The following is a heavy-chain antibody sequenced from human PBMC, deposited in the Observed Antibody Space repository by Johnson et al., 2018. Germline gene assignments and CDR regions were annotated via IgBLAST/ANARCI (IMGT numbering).Heavy chain of an antibody. J-gene: IGHJ3*02. Sequence: QVQLVESGGGLVKPGGSLRLSCAASGFTFSDYYMSWIRQAPGKGLEWVSYISSSGSTIYYADSVKGRFTISRDNAKNSLYLPMNSLRAEVTAVYYCARDDYYDSSGRSDDAFAIWGQGTMVTVSS. V-gene: IGHV3-11*04. CDR2: ISSSGSTI. D-gene: IGHD3-22*01. CDR1: GFTFSDYY. CDR3: ARDDYYDSSGRSDDAFAI.